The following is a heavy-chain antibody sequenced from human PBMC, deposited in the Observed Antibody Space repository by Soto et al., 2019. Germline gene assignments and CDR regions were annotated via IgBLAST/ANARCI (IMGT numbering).Heavy chain of an antibody. CDR2: IYSGGNA. V-gene: IGHV3-66*01. CDR1: GFTVSSKY. J-gene: IGHJ4*02. CDR3: AREREY. Sequence: PGGSLRLSCAASGFTVSSKYMSWVRQAPGKGLQWVSVIYSGGNAYYADSVKGRFIISRDNSKNILYLQMNSLRDEDTAVYYCAREREYWGRGTLVTVSS.